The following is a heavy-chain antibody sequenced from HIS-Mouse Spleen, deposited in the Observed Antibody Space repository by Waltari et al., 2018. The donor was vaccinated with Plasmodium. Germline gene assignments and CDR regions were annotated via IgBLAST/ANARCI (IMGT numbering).Heavy chain of an antibody. CDR2: ISPHNVNT. J-gene: IGHJ3*02. Sequence: QVQLVQSGAEVKKPWASVKVSCKASGYTFTSYGIIWVLQGPGQGLEWMGWISPHNVNTNLAQKLQCSVTLTTDTSTSTAYMRLSSLRSDDTAVYYCARGSAGDAFDIWGRGTMVTVSS. CDR3: ARGSAGDAFDI. D-gene: IGHD3-10*01. CDR1: GYTFTSYG. V-gene: IGHV1-18*01.